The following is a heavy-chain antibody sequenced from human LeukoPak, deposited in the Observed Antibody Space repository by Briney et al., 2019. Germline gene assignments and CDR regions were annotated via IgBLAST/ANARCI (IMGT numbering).Heavy chain of an antibody. CDR3: AREMLAAVAAQS. CDR1: GFTFSNYN. J-gene: IGHJ5*02. Sequence: GGSLRLSCADSGFTFSNYNMNWVRQAPGRAMEWVSSITSSGTYTFYADSVKGRFTISRDNAKNSLYLQMNSLRAEDTAVYYCAREMLAAVAAQSWGQGTLVTVSS. CDR2: ITSSGTYT. V-gene: IGHV3-21*01. D-gene: IGHD6-19*01.